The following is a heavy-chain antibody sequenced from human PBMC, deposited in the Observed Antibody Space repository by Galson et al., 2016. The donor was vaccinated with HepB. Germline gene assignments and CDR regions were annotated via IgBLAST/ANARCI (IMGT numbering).Heavy chain of an antibody. CDR3: TRGYMHTGMNV. Sequence: CAISGDSVTNDDTIWNWIRQSPSRALEWLGRTYYRSQWFNEYAVSVKSRITINSDTSRNQFSLQLDSVTPDDTAAYFCTRGYMHTGMNVWGQGTTVTVSS. D-gene: IGHD5-18*01. J-gene: IGHJ6*02. CDR2: TYYRSQWFN. V-gene: IGHV6-1*01. CDR1: GDSVTNDDTI.